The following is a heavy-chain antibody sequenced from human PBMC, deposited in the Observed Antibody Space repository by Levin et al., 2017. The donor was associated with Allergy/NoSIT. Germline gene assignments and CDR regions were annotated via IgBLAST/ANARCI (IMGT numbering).Heavy chain of an antibody. V-gene: IGHV4-61*03. CDR3: ARDEIGYKFPLQYFYGMDV. D-gene: IGHD5-24*01. Sequence: PSETLSLTCSVSGGSVSGVNYYWNWIRQPPGKELEWIGYINYSGSTSYNPSLKSRVTISVDASKTHFFLQLTSVTAADTAVYFCARDEIGYKFPLQYFYGMDVWGQGTTVTVSS. CDR1: GGSVSGVNYY. J-gene: IGHJ6*02. CDR2: INYSGST.